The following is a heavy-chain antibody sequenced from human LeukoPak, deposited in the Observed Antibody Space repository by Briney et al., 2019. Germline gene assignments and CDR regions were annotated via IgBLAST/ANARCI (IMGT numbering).Heavy chain of an antibody. CDR1: GYSFINHW. Sequence: GEALKISWKGSGYSFINHWIGWVRQMPGKGLEWMGIIYPGDSDTRYSPSFQGQVTISADKSTTTAYLQWSRLKASDSAMYFCARQRERGVSYMDVWGKGTTVTVSS. D-gene: IGHD3-10*01. CDR3: ARQRERGVSYMDV. CDR2: IYPGDSDT. V-gene: IGHV5-51*01. J-gene: IGHJ6*04.